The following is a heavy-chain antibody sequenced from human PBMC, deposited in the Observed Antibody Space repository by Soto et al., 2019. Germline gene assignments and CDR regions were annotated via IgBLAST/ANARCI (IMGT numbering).Heavy chain of an antibody. D-gene: IGHD3-22*01. CDR1: GDTISTGGYT. J-gene: IGHJ5*02. CDR3: ARDYYDSSDYTTNWFDP. V-gene: IGHV4-30-2*03. CDR2: TYHSGNP. Sequence: SETLSLTCDVSGDTISTGGYTWAWIRQPPGEALEWIGHTYHSGNPYYNPSLRSRVTISVDTSKNQFSLKLTSVTAADTAVYYCARDYYDSSDYTTNWFDPWGQGTLVTVSS.